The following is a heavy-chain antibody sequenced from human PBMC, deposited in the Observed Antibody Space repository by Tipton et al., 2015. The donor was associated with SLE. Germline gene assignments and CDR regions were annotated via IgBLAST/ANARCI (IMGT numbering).Heavy chain of an antibody. CDR1: GFTFGDYA. D-gene: IGHD3-3*01. Sequence: RSLRLSCAASGFTFGDYAMSWFRQVAGKGLEWVGLIRSKAYGGTTEYAASVKGRFTVSRDDSKGIANLQMNSLKTEDTAVYYCTRDPPLYEFCSGYQNYYYYMDVWSKGTTVTVSS. V-gene: IGHV3-49*03. CDR2: IRSKAYGGTT. CDR3: TRDPPLYEFCSGYQNYYYYMDV. J-gene: IGHJ6*03.